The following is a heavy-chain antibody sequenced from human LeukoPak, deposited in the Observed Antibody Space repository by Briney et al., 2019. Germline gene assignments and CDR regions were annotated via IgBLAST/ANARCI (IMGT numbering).Heavy chain of an antibody. CDR2: ISAYNGNT. D-gene: IGHD4-17*01. V-gene: IGHV1-18*01. Sequence: ASVKVSCKASGYTFTSYGISQVRQAPGQGLEWMGWISAYNGNTNYAQKLQGRVTMTTDTSTSTAYMELRSLRSDDTAVYYCARGMGYGDYLDNWFDPWGQGTLVTVSS. CDR3: ARGMGYGDYLDNWFDP. CDR1: GYTFTSYG. J-gene: IGHJ5*02.